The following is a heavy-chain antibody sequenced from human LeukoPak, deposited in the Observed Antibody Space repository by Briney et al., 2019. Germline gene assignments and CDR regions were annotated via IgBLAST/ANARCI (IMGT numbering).Heavy chain of an antibody. CDR2: IKQDGSEK. V-gene: IGHV3-7*01. Sequence: GRSLRLSCAASGFTFSSYAMHWVRQAPGKGLEWVANIKQDGSEKYYVDSVKGRFTISRDNAKNSLYLQMNSLRAEDTAVYYCARDIDYYGSGSYYILDYYYYMDVWGKGTTVTISS. J-gene: IGHJ6*03. D-gene: IGHD3-10*01. CDR1: GFTFSSYA. CDR3: ARDIDYYGSGSYYILDYYYYMDV.